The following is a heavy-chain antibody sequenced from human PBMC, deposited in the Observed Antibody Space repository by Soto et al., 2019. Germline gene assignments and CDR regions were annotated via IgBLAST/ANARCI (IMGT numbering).Heavy chain of an antibody. J-gene: IGHJ4*02. CDR2: INSDGSST. D-gene: IGHD3-10*01. CDR3: ARGGSGTYLLDY. V-gene: IGHV3-74*01. Sequence: EVQLVESGGGLVQPGGSLRLSRAASGFTFSSHWLHWVRQAPGKGLVWVSRINSDGSSTNYADSVKGQFTISRDNAKNTVYLQVNSLRAEDTAVYYCARGGSGTYLLDYWGQGTLVTVSS. CDR1: GFTFSSHW.